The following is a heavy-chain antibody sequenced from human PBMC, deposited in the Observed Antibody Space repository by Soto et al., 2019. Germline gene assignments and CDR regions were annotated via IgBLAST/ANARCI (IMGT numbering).Heavy chain of an antibody. V-gene: IGHV4-30-4*01. Sequence: KTSETLSLTCTVSGGSISGGDYYWSWIRQPPGKGLEWIGYIYYSGSTYYNPSLKSRVTISVDTSKNQFSLKLSSVTAADTAVYYCARDRVGYSSSPFRGMDVWGQGTTVTVSS. CDR1: GGSISGGDYY. D-gene: IGHD6-13*01. CDR3: ARDRVGYSSSPFRGMDV. J-gene: IGHJ6*02. CDR2: IYYSGST.